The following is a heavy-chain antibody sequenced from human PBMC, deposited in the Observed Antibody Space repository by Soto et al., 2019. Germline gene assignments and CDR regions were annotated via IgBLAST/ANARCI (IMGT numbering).Heavy chain of an antibody. CDR1: GGSISSGGYS. Sequence: SETLSLTCAVSGGSISSGGYSWSWIRQPPGKGLEWIGYIYHSGSTYYNPSLKSRVTISVDRSKNQFSLKLSSVTAADTAVYYCARGGDYYYYYGMDVWGQGTTVTVSS. J-gene: IGHJ6*02. D-gene: IGHD2-21*02. V-gene: IGHV4-30-2*01. CDR3: ARGGDYYYYYGMDV. CDR2: IYHSGST.